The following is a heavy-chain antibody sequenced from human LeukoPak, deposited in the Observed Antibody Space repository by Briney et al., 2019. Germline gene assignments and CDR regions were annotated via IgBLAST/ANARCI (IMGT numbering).Heavy chain of an antibody. D-gene: IGHD3-10*01. CDR3: ARSDTTMVRGVITPLGY. CDR1: GYTFTGYY. J-gene: IGHJ4*02. V-gene: IGHV1-2*02. Sequence: GASVKVSCKASGYTFTGYYMHWVRQAPGQGLEWMGWINPNSGGTNYAQKFQGRVTMTRDTSISTAYMELGRLRSDDTAVYYCARSDTTMVRGVITPLGYWGQGTLVTVSS. CDR2: INPNSGGT.